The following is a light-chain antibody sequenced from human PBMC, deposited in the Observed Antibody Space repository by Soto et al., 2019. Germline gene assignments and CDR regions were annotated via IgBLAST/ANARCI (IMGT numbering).Light chain of an antibody. Sequence: QAVVTQEPSLAVSPGGTVTLTCGSSTGAVTSGHYPYWFQQKLGQAPRTLIYDATNKHSLTPARFSGSLLGGKAALTLSGALPEDEAEYFCLLSYDSSRQVFGGGTKLTVL. CDR2: DAT. CDR1: TGAVTSGHY. V-gene: IGLV7-46*01. J-gene: IGLJ3*02. CDR3: LLSYDSSRQV.